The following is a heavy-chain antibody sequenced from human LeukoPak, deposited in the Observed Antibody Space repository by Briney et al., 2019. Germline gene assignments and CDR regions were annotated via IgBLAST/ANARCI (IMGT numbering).Heavy chain of an antibody. D-gene: IGHD6-13*01. V-gene: IGHV3-30*04. CDR2: ISYDGSNK. J-gene: IGHJ4*02. Sequence: PGRSLRLSCAASGFTFSSYAMHWVRQAPGKGLEGVAVISYDGSNKYYADSVKGRFTISRDNSKNTLYLQMNSLRAEDTAVYYCAKDRYSSWYLTLDYWGQGTLVTVSS. CDR3: AKDRYSSWYLTLDY. CDR1: GFTFSSYA.